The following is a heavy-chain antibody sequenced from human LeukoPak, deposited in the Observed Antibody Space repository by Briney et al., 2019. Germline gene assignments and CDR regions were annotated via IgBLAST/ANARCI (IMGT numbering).Heavy chain of an antibody. Sequence: GGSLRLSCAASGFTFGSYAMHWVRQAPGRGLGWGAVISYDVSNKYYADSVKGRSTISRDHAKNTLYMQMNSLRAEDTAVYYCARDRGLALWLREPTSRVYGMDVWGQGTTVTVSS. V-gene: IGHV3-30*04. CDR3: ARDRGLALWLREPTSRVYGMDV. J-gene: IGHJ6*02. CDR2: ISYDVSNK. CDR1: GFTFGSYA. D-gene: IGHD3-10*01.